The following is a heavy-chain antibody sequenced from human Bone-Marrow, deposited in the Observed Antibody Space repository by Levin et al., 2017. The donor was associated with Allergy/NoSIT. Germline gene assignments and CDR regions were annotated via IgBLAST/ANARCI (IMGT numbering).Heavy chain of an antibody. Sequence: GESLKISCNVSGYSFTRYWIAWVRQRPGKGLEWMGIVYPRDSDTRYSPSFRGQVTISADRSLSVAYLQWNSLKASDTAMYYCARHMQSANYYGVDGNYHFDAKGNFDYWGQGTLVAVSS. J-gene: IGHJ4*02. CDR2: VYPRDSDT. V-gene: IGHV5-51*01. D-gene: IGHD3-10*01. CDR1: GYSFTRYW. CDR3: ARHMQSANYYGVDGNYHFDAKGNFDY.